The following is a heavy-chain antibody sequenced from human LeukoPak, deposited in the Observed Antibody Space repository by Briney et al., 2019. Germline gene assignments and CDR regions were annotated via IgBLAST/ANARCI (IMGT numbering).Heavy chain of an antibody. D-gene: IGHD5-18*01. Sequence: SETLSLTCAVEGGTFTGYYWIWIRQPPEKGLEWVGEINHRGSTNYNPTFKSRVSLSVDSARTQFSLRLHSLTAADSAMYYCARVRYSSFDFWGQGILVTVSS. CDR2: INHRGST. J-gene: IGHJ4*01. V-gene: IGHV4-34*01. CDR1: GGTFTGYY. CDR3: ARVRYSSFDF.